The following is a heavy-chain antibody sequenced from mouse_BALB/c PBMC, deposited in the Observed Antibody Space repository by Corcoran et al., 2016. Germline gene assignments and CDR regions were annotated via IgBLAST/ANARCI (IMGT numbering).Heavy chain of an antibody. V-gene: IGHV1-4*02. CDR3: ARTGTL. CDR2: INPSSGYT. CDR1: GYTFTSYT. J-gene: IGHJ1*01. Sequence: QVQLQQSAAELARPGASVKMSCKASGYTFTSYTMNWVKQRPGQGLEWIGYINPSSGYTEYNQKFKDKTTLTADKSSSTAYMQLSSLTSEDSAVYYCARTGTLWGAGTTVTVSS.